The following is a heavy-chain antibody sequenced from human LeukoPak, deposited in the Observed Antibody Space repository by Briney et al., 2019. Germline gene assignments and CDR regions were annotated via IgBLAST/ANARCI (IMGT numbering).Heavy chain of an antibody. CDR3: AREGDDSIDY. CDR1: GGSISSGGYY. J-gene: IGHJ4*02. D-gene: IGHD2-21*02. CDR2: IYYSGST. V-gene: IGHV4-31*03. Sequence: PSGTLSLTCTVSGGSISSGGYYWSWIRQHPGKGLEWIGYIYYSGSTYYNPSLKSRVTISVDTSKNQFSLKLSSVTAADTAVYYCAREGDDSIDYWGQGTLVTVSS.